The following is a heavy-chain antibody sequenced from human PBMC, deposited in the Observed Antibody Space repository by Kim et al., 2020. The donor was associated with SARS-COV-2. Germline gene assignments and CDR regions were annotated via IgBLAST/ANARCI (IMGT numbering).Heavy chain of an antibody. Sequence: SETLYLTCAVSGGSISSSNCWSWVRQPPGKGLEWIGEMCHSGSTNYNPSLKSRVTISADKSKNQFSLKLTSVTAADTAVYYCASAISRTVDYWGQGILVTVSS. CDR2: MCHSGST. D-gene: IGHD3-9*01. V-gene: IGHV4-4*02. CDR3: ASAISRTVDY. J-gene: IGHJ4*02. CDR1: GGSISSSNC.